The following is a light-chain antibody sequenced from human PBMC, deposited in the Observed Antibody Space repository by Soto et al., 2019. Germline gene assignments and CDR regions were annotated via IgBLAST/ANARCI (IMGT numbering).Light chain of an antibody. CDR2: AAS. Sequence: DLQMTQSPPSLSASVGDRVTITCRASQGIRNDLVWYQQKPGQAPKRLIYAASILQTGVPPRFSGSASGTEFTLTISSLQPEDFATFYCLQHNTYPYTFGQGTKLEIK. CDR1: QGIRND. V-gene: IGKV1-17*01. CDR3: LQHNTYPYT. J-gene: IGKJ2*01.